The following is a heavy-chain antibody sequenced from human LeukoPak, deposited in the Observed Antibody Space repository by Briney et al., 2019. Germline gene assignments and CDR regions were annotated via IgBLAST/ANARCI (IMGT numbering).Heavy chain of an antibody. CDR1: GFTFSTYG. J-gene: IGHJ3*02. CDR3: ANGGDYYDSSGYYGNDAFDI. Sequence: GGSLRLSCAASGFTFSTYGMHWVRQAPGRGLEWVAFIQYDGSSKYYADSVKGRFTISRDNSKNTLYLQMNSLRAEDTAVYYCANGGDYYDSSGYYGNDAFDIWGQGTMVTVSS. D-gene: IGHD3-22*01. V-gene: IGHV3-30*02. CDR2: IQYDGSSK.